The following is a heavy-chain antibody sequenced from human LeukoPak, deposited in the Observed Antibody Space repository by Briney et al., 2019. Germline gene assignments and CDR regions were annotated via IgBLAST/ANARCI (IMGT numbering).Heavy chain of an antibody. V-gene: IGHV4-34*01. D-gene: IGHD6-19*01. CDR2: INHSGST. CDR1: GGSFSGYY. CDR3: ARVLEGSSGQHCYFDL. J-gene: IGHJ2*01. Sequence: PSETLSLTCAVYGGSFSGYYWSWIRQPPGKGLEWIGEINHSGSTNYNPSLKSRVTISVDTSKNQFSLRLSSVTAADTAVYYCARVLEGSSGQHCYFDLWGRGTLVTVS.